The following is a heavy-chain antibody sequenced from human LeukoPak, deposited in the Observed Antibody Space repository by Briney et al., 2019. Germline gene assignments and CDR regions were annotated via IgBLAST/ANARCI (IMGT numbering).Heavy chain of an antibody. V-gene: IGHV1-69*05. CDR2: IIPIFGTA. CDR3: ARSFSSYDILTGYYDDY. CDR1: GGTFSSYA. D-gene: IGHD3-9*01. Sequence: SVKVSCKASGGTFSSYAISWVRQAPGQGLEWMGGIIPIFGTANYAQKFQGRVTITTDESTSTAYMELSSLRSEDTAVYYCARSFSSYDILTGYYDDYWGQGTLVTVSS. J-gene: IGHJ4*02.